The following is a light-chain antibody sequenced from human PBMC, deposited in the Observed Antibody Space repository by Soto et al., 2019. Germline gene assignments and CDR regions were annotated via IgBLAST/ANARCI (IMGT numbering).Light chain of an antibody. CDR1: QSVSSSY. CDR3: KQYGSPTWT. J-gene: IGKJ1*01. Sequence: EIVLTQSPGTLSLSPGERATLSCRTSQSVSSSYLAWYKQKPGQAPRLLIYGASSRDTGIPDGFTGSGSGTDFTLTISRLEPEDFAVYSCKQYGSPTWTLGQGTKVDI. V-gene: IGKV3-20*01. CDR2: GAS.